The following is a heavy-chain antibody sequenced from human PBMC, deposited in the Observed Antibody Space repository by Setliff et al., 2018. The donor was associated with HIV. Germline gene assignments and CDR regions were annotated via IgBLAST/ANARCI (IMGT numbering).Heavy chain of an antibody. CDR2: IYYSGTA. Sequence: KPSETLSLTCSVSGDSVSSRSYYWTWIRQYPGRGLEWIGYIYYSGTAYYKPSLRSRVTISVDTSMNQFSLNLNSVTAADTAVYYCARARFWSGYYTGDNYYYMDVWGKGTTVTVSS. J-gene: IGHJ6*03. D-gene: IGHD3-3*01. CDR1: GDSVSSRSYY. V-gene: IGHV4-31*03. CDR3: ARARFWSGYYTGDNYYYMDV.